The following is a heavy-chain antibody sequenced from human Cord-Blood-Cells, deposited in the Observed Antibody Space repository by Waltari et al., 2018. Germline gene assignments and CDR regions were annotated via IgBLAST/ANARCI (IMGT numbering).Heavy chain of an antibody. CDR1: GGSFSGYY. CDR3: ARGGDCSSTSCCYYDY. J-gene: IGHJ4*02. V-gene: IGHV4-34*01. CDR2: INHSGST. Sequence: QVQLQQLGAGLLKPSETLSLHCAVYGGSFSGYYWPWTRPPPGKGLAWIGEINHSGSTNHNPSLTSRVTISVDTSKNQFSLKLSSVTAADTAVYYCARGGDCSSTSCCYYDYWGQGTLVTVSS. D-gene: IGHD2-2*01.